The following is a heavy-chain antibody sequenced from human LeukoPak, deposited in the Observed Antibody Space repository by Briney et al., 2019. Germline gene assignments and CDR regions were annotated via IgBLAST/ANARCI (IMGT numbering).Heavy chain of an antibody. CDR3: ARVGPYGDPLDY. Sequence: SETLSLTCTVSGGSISSGSYYWSWIRQPAGKGLEWIGRIYTSGSTNYNPSLKSRVTISVDTSKNQFSLRLSSVTAADTAVYYCARVGPYGDPLDYWGQGTLVTVSS. V-gene: IGHV4-61*02. D-gene: IGHD4-17*01. CDR1: GGSISSGSYY. J-gene: IGHJ4*02. CDR2: IYTSGST.